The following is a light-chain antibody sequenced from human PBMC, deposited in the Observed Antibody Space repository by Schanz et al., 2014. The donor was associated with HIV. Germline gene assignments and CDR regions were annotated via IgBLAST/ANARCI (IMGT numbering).Light chain of an antibody. J-gene: IGKJ3*01. CDR2: GAS. V-gene: IGKV3-15*01. CDR3: QQYNNWPPFT. Sequence: EIVMTQSPATLSVSPGERATLSCRASQNINKDLAWYQQKPSQAPRLLIYGASTRATGIPARFSGSGSGTEFTLTVSSLQSEDFAVYYCQQYNNWPPFTFGPGTKVDIK. CDR1: QNINKD.